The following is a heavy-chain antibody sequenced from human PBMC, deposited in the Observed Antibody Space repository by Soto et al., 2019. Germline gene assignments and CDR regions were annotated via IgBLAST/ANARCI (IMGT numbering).Heavy chain of an antibody. J-gene: IGHJ4*02. CDR1: GGSFSGYY. D-gene: IGHD2-15*01. CDR3: ARLPGYCSGGSCYLHFDY. V-gene: IGHV4-34*01. CDR2: INHSGST. Sequence: QVQLQQWGAGLLKPSETLSLTCAVYGGSFSGYYWSWIRQPPGKGLEWIGEINHSGSTNYNPSLKSRVTMSVDTSKNQFSLKLSSVTAADTAVYYCARLPGYCSGGSCYLHFDYWGQGTLVTVSS.